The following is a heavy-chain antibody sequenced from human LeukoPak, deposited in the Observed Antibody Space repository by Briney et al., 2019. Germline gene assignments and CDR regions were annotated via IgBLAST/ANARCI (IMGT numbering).Heavy chain of an antibody. CDR1: GYTFTSYG. Sequence: ASVKVSCKASGYTFTSYGISWVRQAPGQGLEWMGWISAYNGNTNYAQKLQGRVTMTTDTSTSTAYMELRSLRSDDTAVYYCARDFDYYYDSSGYGWGFDYWGQGTLVTVS. CDR3: ARDFDYYYDSSGYGWGFDY. J-gene: IGHJ4*02. D-gene: IGHD3-22*01. CDR2: ISAYNGNT. V-gene: IGHV1-18*01.